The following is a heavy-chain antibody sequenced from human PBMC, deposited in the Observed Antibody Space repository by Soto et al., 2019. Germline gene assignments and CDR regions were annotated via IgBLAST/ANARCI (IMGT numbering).Heavy chain of an antibody. CDR1: GFTLSDHY. J-gene: IGHJ6*02. Sequence: EVQLVESGGGLVQPGGSLRLSCAGSGFTLSDHYIDWVRQAPGKGLEWVGRSRDKPQGYSTAYAASVKGRFTTSRDESKNSAYLQMNSLTAEDTALYYCVRGPEELVYYNSIDVWGQGTTVTVS. CDR2: SRDKPQGYST. V-gene: IGHV3-72*01. D-gene: IGHD3-10*01. CDR3: VRGPEELVYYNSIDV.